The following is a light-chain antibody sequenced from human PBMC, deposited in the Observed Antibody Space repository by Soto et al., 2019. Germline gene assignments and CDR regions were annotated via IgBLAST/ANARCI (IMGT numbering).Light chain of an antibody. Sequence: EIVLTQSPGTLSLSPGETATLSCRASQAVSSSYLAWYQHKPGQAPRVVIYDASTMDAGIPDRFSGSGYGAEFTLNISNLEPEYFAVYYCQQYWMGYIFGPGNKLEVK. CDR2: DAS. CDR1: QAVSSSY. V-gene: IGKV3-20*01. CDR3: QQYWMGYI. J-gene: IGKJ2*01.